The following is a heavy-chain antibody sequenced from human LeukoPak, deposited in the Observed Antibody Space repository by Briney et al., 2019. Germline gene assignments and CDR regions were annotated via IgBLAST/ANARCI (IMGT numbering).Heavy chain of an antibody. CDR2: IWYDGTNI. J-gene: IGHJ4*02. D-gene: IGHD2-8*01. CDR1: GFTFSTYA. CDR3: ASGPNDYGVY. Sequence: GGSLRLSCAASGFTFSTYAMYWVRQAPGKGLEWVAIIWYDGTNIQYADSVKGRFTISRDNSKNTLYLQMNSLRTDDTAVYFCASGPNDYGVYWGQGTLVTVSS. V-gene: IGHV3-33*01.